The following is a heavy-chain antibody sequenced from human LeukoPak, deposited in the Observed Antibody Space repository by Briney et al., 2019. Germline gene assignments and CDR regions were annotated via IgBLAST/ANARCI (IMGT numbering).Heavy chain of an antibody. J-gene: IGHJ4*02. CDR2: ISGSGGRT. Sequence: PGGSLRLSCAASGFTFSSYAMSWVRQAPGKGLEWVSAISGSGGRTYYADSVKGRFTISRDNSKNTLYLQMNSLRAEDTAVYYCAKVGDISYYYDSSGYYNYWGQGTLVTVSS. CDR3: AKVGDISYYYDSSGYYNY. CDR1: GFTFSSYA. V-gene: IGHV3-23*01. D-gene: IGHD3-22*01.